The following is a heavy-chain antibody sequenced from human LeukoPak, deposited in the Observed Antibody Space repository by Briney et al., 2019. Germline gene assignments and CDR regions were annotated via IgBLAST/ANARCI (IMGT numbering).Heavy chain of an antibody. CDR1: GYTFTGYY. J-gene: IGHJ4*02. V-gene: IGHV1-2*06. CDR3: TRASCSSINCYLDY. D-gene: IGHD2-2*01. Sequence: GASVKVSCKASGYTFTGYYMHWVRQAPGQGLEWMGRINPNSGGTNYAQKFQGRVTMTRDTPISTAYMELSRLRSDDTAVYYCTRASCSSINCYLDYWGQGTLVTVSS. CDR2: INPNSGGT.